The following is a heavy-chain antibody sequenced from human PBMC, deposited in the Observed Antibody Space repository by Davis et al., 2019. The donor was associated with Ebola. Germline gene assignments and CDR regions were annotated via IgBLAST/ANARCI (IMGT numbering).Heavy chain of an antibody. CDR2: INHSGST. J-gene: IGHJ6*02. V-gene: IGHV4-34*01. CDR1: GGSFSGYY. Sequence: SETLSLTCVVYGGSFSGYYWSWIRQPPGKGLEWIGEINHSGSTNYNPSLKSRVTISVDTSKNQFSLKLSTVTAADTAVYYCARGPHTYGMDVWGQGTTVTVSS. CDR3: ARGPHTYGMDV.